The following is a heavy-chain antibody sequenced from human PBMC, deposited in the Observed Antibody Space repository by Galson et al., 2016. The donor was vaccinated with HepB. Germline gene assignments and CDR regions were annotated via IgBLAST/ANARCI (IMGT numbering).Heavy chain of an antibody. D-gene: IGHD3-10*01. CDR3: AKDGHPSPIGGSGTFFSYYQYYYVDV. CDR1: GFTFSRCG. Sequence: SLRLSCAASGFTFSRCGMHWVRQAPGKGLEWVAVISYDGNYKYYADSVKGRFTISRDNSKHTLYLQMNSLRAEDTAVYYCAKDGHPSPIGGSGTFFSYYQYYYVDVWGKGTTVTVS. J-gene: IGHJ6*03. V-gene: IGHV3-30*18. CDR2: ISYDGNYK.